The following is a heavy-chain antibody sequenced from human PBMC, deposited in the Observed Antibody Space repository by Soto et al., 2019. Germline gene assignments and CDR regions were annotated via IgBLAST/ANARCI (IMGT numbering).Heavy chain of an antibody. D-gene: IGHD3-16*01. V-gene: IGHV3-33*01. CDR1: GFTFSSYG. Sequence: QVQLVESGGGVVQPGRSLRLSCAASGFTFSSYGMHWVRQAPGKGLEWVAVIWYDGSNKYYADSVKGRFTISRDNSKNRLYLQINSRRAKDTLWYYWARVGGLASKYYFDYWGQGTLVTVSS. CDR2: IWYDGSNK. J-gene: IGHJ4*02. CDR3: ARVGGLASKYYFDY.